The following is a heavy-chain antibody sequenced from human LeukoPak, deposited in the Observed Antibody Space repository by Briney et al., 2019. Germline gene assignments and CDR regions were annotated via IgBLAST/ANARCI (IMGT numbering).Heavy chain of an antibody. CDR2: ISAYNGNT. V-gene: IGHV1-18*01. CDR3: ARDNSVRDEAWWFNP. J-gene: IGHJ5*02. CDR1: GYTFTSYG. D-gene: IGHD5-24*01. Sequence: ASVKFSCKASGYTFTSYGISWVRQAPGQGLEWMGWISAYNGNTNYAQKLQGRVTMTTDTSTSTDYLELSSLRSEDTAVYYCARDNSVRDEAWWFNPWGQGTLVTVSS.